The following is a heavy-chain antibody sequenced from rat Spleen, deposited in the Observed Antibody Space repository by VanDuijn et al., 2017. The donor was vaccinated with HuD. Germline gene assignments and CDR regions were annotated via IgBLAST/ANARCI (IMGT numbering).Heavy chain of an antibody. V-gene: IGHV5S23*01. CDR3: ARRHYGYTDYFDY. Sequence: EVQLVESDGGLVQPGRSLKLSCAASGFTFSNYDMVWVRQAPTKGLEWVASISTGGGNTYYRDSVKGRFTISRDNAKSTLSLQMDSLRSEDTATYYCARRHYGYTDYFDYWGQGVMVTVSS. J-gene: IGHJ2*01. CDR1: GFTFSNYD. CDR2: ISTGGGNT. D-gene: IGHD1-9*01.